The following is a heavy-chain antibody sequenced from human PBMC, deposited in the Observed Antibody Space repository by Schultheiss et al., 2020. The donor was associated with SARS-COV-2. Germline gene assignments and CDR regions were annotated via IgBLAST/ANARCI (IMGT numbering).Heavy chain of an antibody. Sequence: SETLSLTCAVSGYSISSGYYWGWIRQPPGKGLEWMGSIHHGGAVNYKPSLKGRLTLSMDTSRNQFSLEVYSVTAADTAVYYCVREQDGVSDYWGRGILVTVSS. J-gene: IGHJ4*02. CDR1: GYSISSGYY. CDR2: IHHGGAV. V-gene: IGHV4-38-2*02. D-gene: IGHD3-10*01. CDR3: VREQDGVSDY.